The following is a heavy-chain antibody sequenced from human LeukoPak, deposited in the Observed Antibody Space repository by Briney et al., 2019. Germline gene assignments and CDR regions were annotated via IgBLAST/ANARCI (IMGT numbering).Heavy chain of an antibody. V-gene: IGHV1-2*02. CDR1: GYTFTGYY. D-gene: IGHD3-3*01. J-gene: IGHJ3*02. CDR2: INPNSGGT. CDR3: ARATQDYDFWSGHGAFDI. Sequence: ASVKVSCKASGYTFTGYYMHWVRQAPGQGLEWMGWINPNSGGTNYAQKFQGRVTMTRDTSISTAYMELSRLRSDDTAVYYCARATQDYDFWSGHGAFDIWGQGTMVTVSS.